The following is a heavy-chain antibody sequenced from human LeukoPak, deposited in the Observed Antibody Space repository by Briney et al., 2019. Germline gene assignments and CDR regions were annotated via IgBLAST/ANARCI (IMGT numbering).Heavy chain of an antibody. Sequence: GGSLRLSCTASGFTFGDYAMSWVRQAPGKGLEWVGFIRSKAYGGTTEYAASVKGRSTISRDDSKSIAYLQMNSLKTEDAAVYYCTSCSSISCYTFDFDYWGQGTLVTVSS. CDR3: TSCSSISCYTFDFDY. V-gene: IGHV3-49*04. J-gene: IGHJ4*02. CDR2: IRSKAYGGTT. D-gene: IGHD2-2*02. CDR1: GFTFGDYA.